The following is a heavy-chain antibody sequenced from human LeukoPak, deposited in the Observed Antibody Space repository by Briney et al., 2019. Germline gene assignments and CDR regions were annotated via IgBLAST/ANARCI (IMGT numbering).Heavy chain of an antibody. V-gene: IGHV4-34*01. Sequence: SETLSFTCAVYGGSFSGYYWSWIRQPPGKGLEWIGEINHSGSTNYNPSLKSRVTISVDTSKNQFSLKLSSVTAADTAVYYCASKSHYYGSGIYYWGQGTLVTVSS. CDR1: GGSFSGYY. CDR2: INHSGST. CDR3: ASKSHYYGSGIYY. J-gene: IGHJ4*02. D-gene: IGHD3-10*01.